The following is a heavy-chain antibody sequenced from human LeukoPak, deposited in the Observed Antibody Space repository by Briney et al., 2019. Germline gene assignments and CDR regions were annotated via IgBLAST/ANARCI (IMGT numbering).Heavy chain of an antibody. J-gene: IGHJ4*02. CDR1: GGPISSGAYY. D-gene: IGHD3-9*01. CDR3: ARSRVDLQSFAWGYFDS. CDR2: INNSGST. V-gene: IGHV4-39*07. Sequence: MTSETLSLTCIVSGGPISSGAYYWAWIRQPPGKGLEWIVTINNSGSTFYNPSLKSRVTISVDTSKNHFSLRLTSVTAADTAVYYCARSRVDLQSFAWGYFDSWGQGTLVTVSS.